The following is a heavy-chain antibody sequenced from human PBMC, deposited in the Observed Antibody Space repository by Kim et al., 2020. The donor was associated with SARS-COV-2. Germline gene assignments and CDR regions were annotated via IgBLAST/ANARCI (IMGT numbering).Heavy chain of an antibody. D-gene: IGHD3-10*01. CDR2: IKQDGSEK. J-gene: IGHJ3*02. CDR3: ARDYEGWYYYGSGSYYYRFAFAI. V-gene: IGHV3-7*01. Sequence: GGSLRLSCAASGFTFSSYWMSWVRQAPGKGLEWVANIKQDGSEKYYVDSVKGRFTISRDNAKNSLYLRMNSLRAEDTAVYYCARDYEGWYYYGSGSYYYRFAFAIWGQGTMVTVSS. CDR1: GFTFSSYW.